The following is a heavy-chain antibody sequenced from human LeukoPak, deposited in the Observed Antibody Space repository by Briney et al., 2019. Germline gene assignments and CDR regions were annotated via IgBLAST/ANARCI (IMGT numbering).Heavy chain of an antibody. CDR1: GYTFTTSY. D-gene: IGHD6-13*01. Sequence: ASVKVSCKASGYTFTTSYIHWVRQAPGQGLEWMGMINPFGGSEAFAETFHNRLTITRDLSTTTVYMDLSSLTSEDTAVYFCAREWGREAVGSISFDSWGQGTLVTVSS. J-gene: IGHJ4*02. CDR3: AREWGREAVGSISFDS. V-gene: IGHV1-46*01. CDR2: INPFGGSE.